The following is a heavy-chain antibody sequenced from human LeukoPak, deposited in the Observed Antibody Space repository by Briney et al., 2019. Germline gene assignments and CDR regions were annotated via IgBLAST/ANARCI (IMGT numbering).Heavy chain of an antibody. CDR3: AKGDYSTGGYLDY. Sequence: GGSLRLSCAASGFTFSSYAMSWVRQAPGKSLECVSAISGSRGSTYYADSVKGRFTISRDNSKNTLYLQMNSLRAEDTAVYYCAKGDYSTGGYLDYWGQGTLVTVSS. CDR2: ISGSRGST. V-gene: IGHV3-23*01. D-gene: IGHD4-11*01. CDR1: GFTFSSYA. J-gene: IGHJ4*02.